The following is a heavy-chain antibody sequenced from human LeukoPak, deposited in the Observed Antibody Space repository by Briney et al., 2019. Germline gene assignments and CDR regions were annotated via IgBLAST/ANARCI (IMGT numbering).Heavy chain of an antibody. J-gene: IGHJ4*02. CDR1: GGSISSYY. CDR3: ARDGYSGNDGI. D-gene: IGHD5-12*01. V-gene: IGHV4-59*01. Sequence: SETLSLTCTVSGGSISSYYWSWIRQPPGKGLEWIGYIYYSGSTNYNPSLKSRVTISVDTSKNQFSLKLSSVTAADTAVYYCARDGYSGNDGIWGQGTLVTVSS. CDR2: IYYSGST.